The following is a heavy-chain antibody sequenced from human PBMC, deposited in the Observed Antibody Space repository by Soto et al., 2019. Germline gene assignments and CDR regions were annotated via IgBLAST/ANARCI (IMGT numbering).Heavy chain of an antibody. CDR3: AKDRGIAVAAQGGNYYYYGMDV. CDR1: GFTFDDYA. CDR2: ISWNSGSI. J-gene: IGHJ6*02. D-gene: IGHD6-19*01. V-gene: IGHV3-9*01. Sequence: EVPLVESGGGLVQPGRSLRLSCAASGFTFDDYAMHWVRQAPGKGLEWVSGISWNSGSIGYADSVKGRFTISRDNAKNSLYLQMNSLRAEDTALYYCAKDRGIAVAAQGGNYYYYGMDVWGQGTTVTVSS.